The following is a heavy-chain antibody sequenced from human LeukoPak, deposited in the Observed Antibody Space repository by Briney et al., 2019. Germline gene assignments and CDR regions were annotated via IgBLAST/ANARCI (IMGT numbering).Heavy chain of an antibody. J-gene: IGHJ4*02. D-gene: IGHD3-22*01. CDR3: ARGPHYYDSSGYNS. V-gene: IGHV3-21*01. Sequence: GGSLRLSCAASGFTFSSYSMNWVRQAPGKGLEWVSSISSSSSSYIYYADSVKGRFTISRDNAKNSLYLQMNSLRAEDTAVYYCARGPHYYDSSGYNSWGQGTLVTVSS. CDR2: ISSSSSSYI. CDR1: GFTFSSYS.